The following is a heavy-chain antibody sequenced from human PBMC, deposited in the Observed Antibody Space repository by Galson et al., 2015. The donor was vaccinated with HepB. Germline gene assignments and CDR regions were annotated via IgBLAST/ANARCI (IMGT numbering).Heavy chain of an antibody. V-gene: IGHV2-70*11. Sequence: PALVKPTQTLTLTCTFSGFSLSTSGMCVSWIRQPPGEALEWLARIDWDDDKYYSTSLKTKLTISKDTSKNQVVLTMTNMDPVDTATYYCARIRDCGGDRGAFDIWGQGTMVTVSS. J-gene: IGHJ3*02. D-gene: IGHD2-21*02. CDR3: ARIRDCGGDRGAFDI. CDR1: GFSLSTSGMC. CDR2: IDWDDDK.